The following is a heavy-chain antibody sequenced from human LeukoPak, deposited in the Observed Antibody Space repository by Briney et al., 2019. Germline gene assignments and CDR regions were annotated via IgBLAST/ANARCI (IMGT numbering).Heavy chain of an antibody. D-gene: IGHD3-10*01. Sequence: GGSLRLSCAASGFTFSSYEMNWVRQAPGKGLEWVAAISGRGDNTYYVDSVKGRFTISRDNSRNTLYLHLNSLRAEDTAIHYCTRGRRGVFNDAFDIWGQGTVVTVSS. CDR2: ISGRGDNT. V-gene: IGHV3-23*01. CDR1: GFTFSSYE. J-gene: IGHJ3*02. CDR3: TRGRRGVFNDAFDI.